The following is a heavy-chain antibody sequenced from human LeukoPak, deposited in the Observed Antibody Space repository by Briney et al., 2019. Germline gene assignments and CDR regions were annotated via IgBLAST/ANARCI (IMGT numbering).Heavy chain of an antibody. J-gene: IGHJ4*02. D-gene: IGHD3-10*01. Sequence: ASVTVSCKASGYTFTGYYMHWVRLAPGQGLAWMGWINPNSGGANYAQKFQGRVTMTRDTSISTAYMELSRLRSDDTAVYYCARVRAYYYGSGSYFFDYWGQGTLVTVAS. CDR3: ARVRAYYYGSGSYFFDY. V-gene: IGHV1-2*02. CDR1: GYTFTGYY. CDR2: INPNSGGA.